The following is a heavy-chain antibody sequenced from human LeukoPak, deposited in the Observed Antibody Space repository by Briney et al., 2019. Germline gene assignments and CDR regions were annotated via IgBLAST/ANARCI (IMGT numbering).Heavy chain of an antibody. V-gene: IGHV4-4*02. J-gene: IGHJ5*02. CDR3: ARRLTQYDCFDP. D-gene: IGHD2-2*01. CDR2: MYLSGTT. Sequence: NPSETLSLTCAVSGGSITSVNLWAWVRQPPGKGLEWVGEMYLSGTTTCNPSLRGRATISLDRSKNQVSLRLNSVTAADTAVYYCARRLTQYDCFDPWGQGILVTVSS. CDR1: GGSITSVNL.